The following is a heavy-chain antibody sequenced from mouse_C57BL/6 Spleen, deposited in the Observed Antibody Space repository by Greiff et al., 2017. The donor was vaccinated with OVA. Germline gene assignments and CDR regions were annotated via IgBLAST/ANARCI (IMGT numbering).Heavy chain of an antibody. CDR3: ARDEGLLRRYFDY. CDR1: GFTFSSYA. J-gene: IGHJ2*01. Sequence: EVKVEESGGGLVKPGGSLKLSCAASGFTFSSYAMSWVRQTPEKRLEWVATISDGGSYTYYPDNVKGRFTISRDNAKNNLYLQMSHLKSEDTAMYYCARDEGLLRRYFDYWGQGTTLTVSS. D-gene: IGHD1-1*01. V-gene: IGHV5-4*01. CDR2: ISDGGSYT.